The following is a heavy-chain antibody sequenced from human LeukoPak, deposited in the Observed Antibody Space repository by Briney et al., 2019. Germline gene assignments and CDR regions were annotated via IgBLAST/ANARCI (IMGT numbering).Heavy chain of an antibody. CDR2: IFPGDSDT. CDR1: GNTFTNHW. V-gene: IGHV5-51*01. J-gene: IGHJ5*02. CDR3: ARRTYEYGAGRGNWFGP. D-gene: IGHD3-10*01. Sequence: GESLKISCQGSGNTFTNHWVAWVRQMPGKGLEWMGIIFPGDSDTRYSPSFQGQVTISADKSINTAYLQWSSLKASDTAMYYCARRTYEYGAGRGNWFGPWGQGTLVTVSS.